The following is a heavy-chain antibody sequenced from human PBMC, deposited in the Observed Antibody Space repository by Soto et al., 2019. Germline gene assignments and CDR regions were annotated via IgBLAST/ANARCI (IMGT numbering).Heavy chain of an antibody. CDR1: GYTFTSYG. CDR2: ISAYNGNT. D-gene: IGHD3-22*01. J-gene: IGHJ4*02. Sequence: QVQLVQSGAEVKKPGASVKVSCKASGYTFTSYGISWVRQAPGQGLEWMGWISAYNGNTNYAQKLQGRVTMTTDTSTRTAYMELRSLRSDDTAVYYCARDLADYYDSSGKGGPFDYWGQGTLVTVSS. CDR3: ARDLADYYDSSGKGGPFDY. V-gene: IGHV1-18*04.